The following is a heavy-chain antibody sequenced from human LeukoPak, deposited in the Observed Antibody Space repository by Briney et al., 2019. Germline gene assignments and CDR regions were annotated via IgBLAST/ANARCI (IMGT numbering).Heavy chain of an antibody. CDR3: ARDFCSGGSCLDY. D-gene: IGHD2-15*01. J-gene: IGHJ4*02. CDR1: GFIFSSYG. V-gene: IGHV3-48*01. CDR2: ISGSSTTI. Sequence: PGGSLRLSCAASGFIFSSYGMNWVRQAPGKGLEWVSFISGSSTTIYYADSVKGRFTISRDNAKNSLYLQMNSLRAEDTAVYYCARDFCSGGSCLDYWGQGTLVTVSS.